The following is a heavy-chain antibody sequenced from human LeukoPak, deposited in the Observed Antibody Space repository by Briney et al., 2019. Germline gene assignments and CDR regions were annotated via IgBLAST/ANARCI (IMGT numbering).Heavy chain of an antibody. Sequence: GGSLRLSCAASGFTFSSYGIHWVRQAPGKGLEWVAFISYDGSNKYYADSVKGRFTISRDNSQNTLYLQMSSLRAEDTAVYYCAKDRVGLTYFDYGGQGTLVTVSS. CDR2: ISYDGSNK. V-gene: IGHV3-30*18. CDR1: GFTFSSYG. D-gene: IGHD3-10*01. CDR3: AKDRVGLTYFDY. J-gene: IGHJ4*02.